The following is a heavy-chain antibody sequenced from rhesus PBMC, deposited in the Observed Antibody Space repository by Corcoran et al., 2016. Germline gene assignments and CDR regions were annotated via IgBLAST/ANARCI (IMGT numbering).Heavy chain of an antibody. Sequence: QVQLQESGPGLVKPSETLSLTCAVSGGSISSNYWSCIRQPPGKGLEWIGRIYGGGGSTDNNPYLKSRVTSSTDTSKNQFALKLSSVTAADTAVYYCARGIAGTTGYWGQGVLVTVSS. CDR1: GGSISSNY. CDR3: ARGIAGTTGY. V-gene: IGHV4-160*01. D-gene: IGHD1-14*01. J-gene: IGHJ4*01. CDR2: IYGGGGST.